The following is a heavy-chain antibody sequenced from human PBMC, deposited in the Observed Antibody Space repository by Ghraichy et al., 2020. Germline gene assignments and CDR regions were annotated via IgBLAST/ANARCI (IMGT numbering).Heavy chain of an antibody. J-gene: IGHJ3*02. V-gene: IGHV4-59*01. Sequence: SETLSLTCTVSGGSISSYYWSWIRQPPGKGLEWIGYIYYSGSTNYNPSLKSRVTISVDTSKNQFSLKLSSVTAADTAVYYCARAGWSGDFDIWGQGTMVTVSS. CDR2: IYYSGST. D-gene: IGHD3-10*01. CDR1: GGSISSYY. CDR3: ARAGWSGDFDI.